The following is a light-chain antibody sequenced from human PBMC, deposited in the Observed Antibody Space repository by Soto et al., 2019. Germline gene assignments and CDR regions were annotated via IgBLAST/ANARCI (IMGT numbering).Light chain of an antibody. V-gene: IGKV3-20*01. CDR3: QQYGSSRVT. J-gene: IGKJ5*01. Sequence: IVMTQSPATLSVSQGERATLSCRASQSVSSNLAWYQQKPGQAPRLLIYGASTRATGIPARFSGSGSGTDFTLTISRLEPEDFAVYYCQQYGSSRVTFGQGTRLEI. CDR1: QSVSSN. CDR2: GAS.